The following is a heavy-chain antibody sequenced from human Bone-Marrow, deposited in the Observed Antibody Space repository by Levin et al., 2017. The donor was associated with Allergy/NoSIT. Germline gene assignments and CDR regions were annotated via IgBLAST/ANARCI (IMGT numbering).Heavy chain of an antibody. CDR3: ARAPDYGDDPGAFDI. Sequence: PGGSLRLSCAASGFTFSSYGMHWVRQAPGKGLEWVAVIWYDGSNKYYADSVKGRFTISRDNSKNTLYLQMNSLRAEDTAVYYCARAPDYGDDPGAFDIWGQGTMVTVSS. CDR1: GFTFSSYG. J-gene: IGHJ3*02. CDR2: IWYDGSNK. V-gene: IGHV3-33*01. D-gene: IGHD4-17*01.